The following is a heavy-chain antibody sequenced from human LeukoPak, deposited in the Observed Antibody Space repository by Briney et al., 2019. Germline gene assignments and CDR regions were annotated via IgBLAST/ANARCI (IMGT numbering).Heavy chain of an antibody. D-gene: IGHD1-26*01. CDR1: GFTFSSYW. CDR2: IKQDGSEK. Sequence: GGSLRLSCAASGFTFSSYWISWVRQAPGKGLEWVANIKQDGSEKYYVDSVKGRFTISRDNAKNSLYLQMNSLRAEDTAVYYCARDRTGDSGSYYGYWFDPWGQGTLVTVSS. V-gene: IGHV3-7*01. CDR3: ARDRTGDSGSYYGYWFDP. J-gene: IGHJ5*02.